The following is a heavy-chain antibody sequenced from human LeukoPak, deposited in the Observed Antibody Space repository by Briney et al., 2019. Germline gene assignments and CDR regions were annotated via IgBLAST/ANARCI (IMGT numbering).Heavy chain of an antibody. J-gene: IGHJ4*02. CDR2: IYHSGST. Sequence: SETLSLTCTVSGYSISSGYYWGWIRQPPGKGLEWIGSIYHSGSTYYNPSLKSRVTISVDTSKNQFSLKLSSVTAADTAVYYCAREGYCSGGSCSGDYWGQGTLVTVSS. CDR3: AREGYCSGGSCSGDY. V-gene: IGHV4-38-2*02. D-gene: IGHD2-15*01. CDR1: GYSISSGYY.